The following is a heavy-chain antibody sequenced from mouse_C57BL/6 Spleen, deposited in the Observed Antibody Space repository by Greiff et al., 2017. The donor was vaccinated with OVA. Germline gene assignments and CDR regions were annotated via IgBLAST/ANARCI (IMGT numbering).Heavy chain of an antibody. CDR3: ARLDSNYWYFDV. CDR2: ISSGSSTI. D-gene: IGHD2-5*01. Sequence: DVMLVESGGGLVKPGGSLKLSCAASGFTFSDYGMHWVRQAPEKGLEWVAYISSGSSTIYYADTVKGRFTISRDNAKNTLFLQMTSLRSEDTAMYYCARLDSNYWYFDVWGTGTTVTVSS. CDR1: GFTFSDYG. J-gene: IGHJ1*03. V-gene: IGHV5-17*01.